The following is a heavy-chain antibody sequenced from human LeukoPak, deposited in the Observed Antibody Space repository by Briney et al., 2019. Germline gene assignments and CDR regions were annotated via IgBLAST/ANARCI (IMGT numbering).Heavy chain of an antibody. V-gene: IGHV5-51*01. Sequence: GESLKISCKGSGYSFTSYWIGWVRQMSGKGLEWMGIIYPGDSHTRYSPSFQGQVTISADKSISTAYLQWSSLKASDSAMYYCARHEDTAMVEDYWGQGTLVTVSP. CDR2: IYPGDSHT. CDR1: GYSFTSYW. J-gene: IGHJ4*02. CDR3: ARHEDTAMVEDY. D-gene: IGHD5-18*01.